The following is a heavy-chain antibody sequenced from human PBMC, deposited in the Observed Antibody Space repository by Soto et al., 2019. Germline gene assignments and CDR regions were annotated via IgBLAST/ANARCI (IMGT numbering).Heavy chain of an antibody. V-gene: IGHV3-23*01. Sequence: GGSLRLSCAASGFTFSAFAVHWVRQAPGRGPEWVSSISGSGGNTYYADSVKGRFSVSRDNSRNTLYLQLNTLRAEDTALYYCAKETSAHCFGGTCNLARYTSWRQGTLVTFSS. CDR2: ISGSGGNT. D-gene: IGHD2-15*01. CDR3: AKETSAHCFGGTCNLARYTS. J-gene: IGHJ5*02. CDR1: GFTFSAFA.